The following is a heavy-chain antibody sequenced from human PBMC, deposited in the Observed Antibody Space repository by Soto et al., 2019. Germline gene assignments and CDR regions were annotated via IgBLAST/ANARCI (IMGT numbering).Heavy chain of an antibody. J-gene: IGHJ6*04. Sequence: GGSLRLSCAASGFTFSSYAMSWVRQAPGKGLEWVSAISGSGGSTYYADSVKGRFTISRDNSKNTLYLQMNSLRAEDTAVYYCAKGTADYDFWSGYYTGMDVWGKGTTVTVSS. CDR2: ISGSGGST. CDR3: AKGTADYDFWSGYYTGMDV. V-gene: IGHV3-23*01. D-gene: IGHD3-3*01. CDR1: GFTFSSYA.